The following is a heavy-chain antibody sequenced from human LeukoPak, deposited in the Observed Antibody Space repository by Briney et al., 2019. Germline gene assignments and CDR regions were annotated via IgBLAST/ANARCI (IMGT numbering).Heavy chain of an antibody. J-gene: IGHJ4*02. V-gene: IGHV1-2*04. CDR3: ARDSGSELLPYY. Sequence: ASVKVSCKASGYTFSSYAMNWLRQAPGQGLEWMGWINPNSGGTNYAQKFQGWVTMTRDSSISTAYMELSRLRSDDTAVYYCARDSGSELLPYYWGQGTLVTVSS. CDR1: GYTFSSYA. D-gene: IGHD1-7*01. CDR2: INPNSGGT.